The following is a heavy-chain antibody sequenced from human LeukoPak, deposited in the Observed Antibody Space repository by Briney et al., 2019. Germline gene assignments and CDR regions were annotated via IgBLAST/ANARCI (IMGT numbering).Heavy chain of an antibody. J-gene: IGHJ4*02. Sequence: GRSLRLSCAASEFTFSTYPMSWVRQAPGKGLEWFSLISDGAATTYYADSVRGRFTISRDNPKNTLYLQMNSLRAGDTAIYYCAKDPLVRGATYDYWGQGTLVTVSS. V-gene: IGHV3-23*01. CDR1: EFTFSTYP. CDR2: ISDGAATT. CDR3: AKDPLVRGATYDY. D-gene: IGHD3-10*01.